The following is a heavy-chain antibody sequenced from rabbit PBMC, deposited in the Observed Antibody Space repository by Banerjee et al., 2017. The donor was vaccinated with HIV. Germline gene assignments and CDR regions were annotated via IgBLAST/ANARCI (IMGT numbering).Heavy chain of an antibody. CDR3: ARDLAGVIGWNFGL. CDR1: GFSFSSRYW. V-gene: IGHV1S45*01. D-gene: IGHD4-1*01. Sequence: QEQLVESGGDLVKPEGSLTITCTASGFSFSSRYWICWVRQAPGKGLEWIACIYAGSSGNTVYATWAKGRFTISKSSSTTVTLQMTSLTAADTATYFCARDLAGVIGWNFGLWGPGTLVTVS. CDR2: IYAGSSGNT. J-gene: IGHJ4*01.